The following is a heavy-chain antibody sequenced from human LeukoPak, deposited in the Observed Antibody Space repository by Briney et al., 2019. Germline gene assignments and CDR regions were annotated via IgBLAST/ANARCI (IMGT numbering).Heavy chain of an antibody. V-gene: IGHV1-2*02. Sequence: ASVKVSCTASGYTFTGYFMHWVRQAPGQGLEWMGWINPNTGDTNYAQTFQGRLTMTRDMSISTAYMELSRLTSEDTAVYFCARDLNWRASIWYFDLWGRGPLVTVSS. CDR1: GYTFTGYF. CDR2: INPNTGDT. CDR3: ARDLNWRASIWYFDL. J-gene: IGHJ2*01. D-gene: IGHD3-9*01.